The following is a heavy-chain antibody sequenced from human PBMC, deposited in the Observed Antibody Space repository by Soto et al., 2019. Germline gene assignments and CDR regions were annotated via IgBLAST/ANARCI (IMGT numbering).Heavy chain of an antibody. Sequence: GGSLRLSCAASGFTFSSYAMSWVRQAPGKGLEWVSAISGSGGSTYYADSVKGRFIISRDNSKNTLYLQMNSLRAEDTAVYYCAKATYYYGSGSYYNSDYYYYYMDVWGKGTTVTVSS. CDR3: AKATYYYGSGSYYNSDYYYYYMDV. CDR2: ISGSGGST. D-gene: IGHD3-10*01. CDR1: GFTFSSYA. V-gene: IGHV3-23*01. J-gene: IGHJ6*03.